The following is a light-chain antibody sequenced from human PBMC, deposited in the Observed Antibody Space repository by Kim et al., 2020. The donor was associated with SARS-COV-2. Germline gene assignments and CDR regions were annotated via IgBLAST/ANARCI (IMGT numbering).Light chain of an antibody. CDR2: WAS. V-gene: IGKV4-1*01. CDR3: QQYYSTLT. J-gene: IGKJ4*01. Sequence: DIVMTQSPDSLAVSLGERATINCKSSQSVLYISNNKSYLAWYQQKPGQPPKLLIYWASTRESGVPDRFSGSGSGTDFTLTISSLQAEDVAVYYCQQYYSTLTFGGGTKVDIK. CDR1: QSVLYISNNKSY.